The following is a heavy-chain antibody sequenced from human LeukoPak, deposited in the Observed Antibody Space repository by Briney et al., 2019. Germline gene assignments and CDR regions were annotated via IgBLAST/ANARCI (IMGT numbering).Heavy chain of an antibody. Sequence: GGSLRLSCAASGFTFSTYRMNWVRQAPGKGLEWVANIKQDGSEKYYVDSVKGRFTLSRDSAKNSLYLQMNSLRAEDTAVYYCARAEWSNWYFDLWGRGILVTVSS. CDR2: IKQDGSEK. CDR3: ARAEWSNWYFDL. D-gene: IGHD3-3*01. V-gene: IGHV3-7*03. CDR1: GFTFSTYR. J-gene: IGHJ2*01.